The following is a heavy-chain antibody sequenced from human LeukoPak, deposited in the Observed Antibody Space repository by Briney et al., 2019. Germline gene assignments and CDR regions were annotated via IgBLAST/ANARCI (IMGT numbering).Heavy chain of an antibody. J-gene: IGHJ4*02. CDR3: AKHCSSAGCYRFEY. CDR2: ISWNSGSI. D-gene: IGHD2-2*01. CDR1: GFTFDDYA. Sequence: PGGSLRLSCAASGFTFDDYAMHWVRQAPGKGLEWVSGISWNSGSIGYADSVKGRFTISRDNAKNSLYLQMNSLRAEDTAIYYCAKHCSSAGCYRFEYWGQGTLVTVSS. V-gene: IGHV3-9*01.